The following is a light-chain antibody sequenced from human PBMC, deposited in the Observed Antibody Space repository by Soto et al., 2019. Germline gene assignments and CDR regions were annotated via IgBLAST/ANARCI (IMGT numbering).Light chain of an antibody. V-gene: IGKV3-15*01. CDR1: QGVSSN. Sequence: ETVMTQSPATLSVSPGERATLSCRASQGVSSNLAWYQQKPGQAPRLLIYSASTRATGIPARFSGSGSGTEFALTISSLQSEDFAVYYCQQYNNWRPITFGQGTKLEIK. J-gene: IGKJ2*01. CDR2: SAS. CDR3: QQYNNWRPIT.